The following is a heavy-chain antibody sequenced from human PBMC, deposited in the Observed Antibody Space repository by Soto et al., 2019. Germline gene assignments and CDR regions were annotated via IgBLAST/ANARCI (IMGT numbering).Heavy chain of an antibody. D-gene: IGHD1-26*01. CDR1: GFTVSSYA. J-gene: IGHJ4*02. V-gene: IGHV3-64D*06. CDR2: ISSDGRPT. Sequence: HPXGSLSLDLSASGFTVSSYAMHWVRQAPGKGLEYVSSISSDGRPTYYADSVKGRFTISRDNSRNTLYLQMSSLRPEDTDVYYCVKDRWVDCWGQRTLVTVSS. CDR3: VKDRWVDC.